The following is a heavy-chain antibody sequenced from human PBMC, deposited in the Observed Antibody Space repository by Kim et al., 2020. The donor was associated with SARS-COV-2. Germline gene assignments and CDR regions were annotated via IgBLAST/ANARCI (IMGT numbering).Heavy chain of an antibody. J-gene: IGHJ4*02. Sequence: SVKVSCKASGGTFSSYAISWVRQAPGQGLEWMGGIIPIFGTANYAQKFQGRVTITADESTSTAYMELSSLRSEDTAVYYCAREWPLRDDSSGYHLAYFDYWGQGTLVTISS. CDR1: GGTFSSYA. D-gene: IGHD3-22*01. CDR2: IIPIFGTA. CDR3: AREWPLRDDSSGYHLAYFDY. V-gene: IGHV1-69*13.